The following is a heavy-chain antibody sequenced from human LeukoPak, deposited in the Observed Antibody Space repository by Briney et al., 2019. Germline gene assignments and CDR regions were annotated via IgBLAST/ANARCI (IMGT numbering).Heavy chain of an antibody. CDR1: GFTFTNYD. V-gene: IGHV3-23*01. CDR2: ISGRGGST. J-gene: IGHJ5*02. CDR3: ANGVPAAIPMGLNWFDP. Sequence: GGSLRLSCAASGFTFTNYDMNWVRQAPGKGLEWVSTISGRGGSTYYADSVKGRFTISRDNSKNTLYLQMNSLRADDTAVYYCANGVPAAIPMGLNWFDPWGQGTLVTVSS. D-gene: IGHD2-2*02.